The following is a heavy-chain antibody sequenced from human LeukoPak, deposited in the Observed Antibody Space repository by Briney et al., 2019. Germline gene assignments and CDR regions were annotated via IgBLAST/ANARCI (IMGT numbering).Heavy chain of an antibody. CDR3: AKAAHMGYYYYYMDV. CDR2: ISWDGGST. Sequence: GGSLRLSCAASGFTFDDYAMHWVRQAPGKGLEWVSLISWDGGSTYYADSVKGRFTISRDNSKNSLYLQMNSLRAEDTALYYCAKAAHMGYYYYYMDVWGKGTTVTVSS. V-gene: IGHV3-43D*03. J-gene: IGHJ6*03. CDR1: GFTFDDYA. D-gene: IGHD1-26*01.